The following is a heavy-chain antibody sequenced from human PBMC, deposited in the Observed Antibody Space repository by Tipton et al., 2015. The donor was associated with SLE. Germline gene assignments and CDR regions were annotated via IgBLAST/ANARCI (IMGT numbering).Heavy chain of an antibody. D-gene: IGHD3-22*01. Sequence: TLSLTCNVSGGSIDTTTYYWGWIRQPPGKGLEWIGSVYYSGDTYSNPSLRSRLTISVDTSKNQFSLKLNSVTAADTAVYYCARDEYRYDTTGYHLLGHFDFWGQGTLVTVSS. J-gene: IGHJ4*02. CDR1: GGSIDTTTYY. CDR3: ARDEYRYDTTGYHLLGHFDF. CDR2: VYYSGDT. V-gene: IGHV4-39*07.